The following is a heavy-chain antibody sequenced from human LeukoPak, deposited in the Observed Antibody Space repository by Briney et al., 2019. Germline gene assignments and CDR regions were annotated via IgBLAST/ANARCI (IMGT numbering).Heavy chain of an antibody. CDR2: ITGGGGST. CDR3: AKVPKLGGSGYYFDY. V-gene: IGHV3-23*01. D-gene: IGHD1-26*01. CDR1: GFTFSSYA. J-gene: IGHJ4*02. Sequence: GGSPRLSCAASGFTFSSYAMTWVRQAPGKGLEWVSAITGGGGSTSYADSVKGRFTISRDNSNNTLYVQMNSLRAEDTAVYYCAKVPKLGGSGYYFDYWGQGTLVTVSS.